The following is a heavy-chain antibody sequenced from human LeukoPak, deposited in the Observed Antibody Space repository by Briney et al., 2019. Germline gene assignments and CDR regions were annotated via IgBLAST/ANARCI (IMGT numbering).Heavy chain of an antibody. V-gene: IGHV1-69*06. CDR2: IIPIFGTA. CDR3: AREGGYCSGGSCGRGEDWFDP. Sequence: SVKVSCKASGGTFSSYAISWVRQAPGQGLEWMGRIIPIFGTANYAQKFQGRVTITADKSTSTAYMELSSLRSEDTAVYYCAREGGYCSGGSCGRGEDWFDPWGQGTLVTVSS. J-gene: IGHJ5*02. CDR1: GGTFSSYA. D-gene: IGHD2-15*01.